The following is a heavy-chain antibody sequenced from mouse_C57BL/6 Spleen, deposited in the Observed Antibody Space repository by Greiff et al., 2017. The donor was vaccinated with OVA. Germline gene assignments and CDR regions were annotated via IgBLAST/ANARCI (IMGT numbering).Heavy chain of an antibody. CDR1: GYTFPAYP. Sequence: VKLHQSGAELVKPGASVKLSCKASGYTFPAYPIHWVKQRSGQGLEWIGWFYPGSGSIKNNEKFKDKATLTADKSCSTVYMELSRLTSEDSAVYFCARHGDSNDFDYWGQGTTLTVSS. D-gene: IGHD2-5*01. CDR2: FYPGSGSI. V-gene: IGHV1-62-2*01. J-gene: IGHJ2*01. CDR3: ARHGDSNDFDY.